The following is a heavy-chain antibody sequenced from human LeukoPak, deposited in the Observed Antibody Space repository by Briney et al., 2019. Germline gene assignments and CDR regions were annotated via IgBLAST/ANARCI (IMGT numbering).Heavy chain of an antibody. V-gene: IGHV3-20*04. Sequence: GGSLRLSCAASGFTFDDYGMSWVRQAPGKGLEWVSGINWNGGSTGYADSVKGRFNISRDNAKNSLYLQMNSLRAEDTALYYCARDYGDYGFGQGGYWGQGTLVTVSS. J-gene: IGHJ4*02. CDR2: INWNGGST. D-gene: IGHD4-17*01. CDR1: GFTFDDYG. CDR3: ARDYGDYGFGQGGY.